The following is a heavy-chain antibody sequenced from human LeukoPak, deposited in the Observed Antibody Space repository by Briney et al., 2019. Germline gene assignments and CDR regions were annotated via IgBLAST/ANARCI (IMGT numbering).Heavy chain of an antibody. CDR3: ARDPTMVRGVIIYYYGMDV. Sequence: GGSLRLSCAASGFTFSSYSMNWVRQAPGKGLEWVSSISSSSSYIYYADSVKGRFTISRDNAKNSLYLQMNSLRAEDTAVYYCARDPTMVRGVIIYYYGMDVWGQGTTVTVSS. CDR1: GFTFSSYS. V-gene: IGHV3-21*01. D-gene: IGHD3-10*01. J-gene: IGHJ6*02. CDR2: ISSSSSYI.